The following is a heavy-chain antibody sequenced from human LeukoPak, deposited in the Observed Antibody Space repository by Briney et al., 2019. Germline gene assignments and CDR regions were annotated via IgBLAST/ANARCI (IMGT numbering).Heavy chain of an antibody. CDR2: IYTSGST. V-gene: IGHV4-4*07. CDR3: ARNGYMVRGVKYYYYYMDV. CDR1: GGSISSYY. D-gene: IGHD3-10*01. Sequence: SETLSLTCTVSGGSISSYYWSWIRQLAGKGLEWIGRIYTSGSTNYNPSLKSRVTMSVDTSKNQFSLKLSSVTAADTAVYYCARNGYMVRGVKYYYYYMDVWGKGTTVTVSS. J-gene: IGHJ6*03.